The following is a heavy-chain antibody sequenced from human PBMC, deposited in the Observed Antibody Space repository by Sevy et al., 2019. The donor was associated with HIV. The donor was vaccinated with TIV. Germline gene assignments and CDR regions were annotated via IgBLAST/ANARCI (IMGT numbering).Heavy chain of an antibody. CDR1: GYSISSGYF. CDR3: ARVKTLGGNDY. J-gene: IGHJ4*02. Sequence: SETLSLTCAVSGYSISSGYFWGWIRQPPGKGLEWIGTISHTGNTFYNPSFKSRVTISVDTSKNQFSLKVNSVTAADTAVYYCARVKTLGGNDYCGQGTLVTVSS. V-gene: IGHV4-38-2*01. D-gene: IGHD1-1*01. CDR2: ISHTGNT.